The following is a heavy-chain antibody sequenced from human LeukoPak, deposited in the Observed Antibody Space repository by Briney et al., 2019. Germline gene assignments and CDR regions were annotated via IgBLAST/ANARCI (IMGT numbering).Heavy chain of an antibody. Sequence: SATLSLTCTVSGGSISSSSYYWGWIRQPPGKGLEWIGSIYYSGSTYYNPSLKSRVTISVDTSKNQFSLKLSSVTAADTAVYYCARLGATLYFDYWGQGTLVTVST. CDR3: ARLGATLYFDY. V-gene: IGHV4-39*01. J-gene: IGHJ4*02. CDR2: IYYSGST. CDR1: GGSISSSSYY. D-gene: IGHD1-26*01.